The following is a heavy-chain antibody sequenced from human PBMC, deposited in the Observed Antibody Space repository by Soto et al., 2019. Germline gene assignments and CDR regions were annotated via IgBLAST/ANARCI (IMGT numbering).Heavy chain of an antibody. V-gene: IGHV3-30*18. J-gene: IGHJ6*03. Sequence: QVQLQESGGGVVQPGRSLRLSCAASGFTFDIYGMHWVRQAPGKGLEWVAVTSFDGGKKYYGDSVKGRFTISRDNSKNTLYLQMNSLRVEDTAVYYCAKDTDDIALAGLVHYMDVWGKGTTVIVSS. D-gene: IGHD6-19*01. CDR1: GFTFDIYG. CDR3: AKDTDDIALAGLVHYMDV. CDR2: TSFDGGKK.